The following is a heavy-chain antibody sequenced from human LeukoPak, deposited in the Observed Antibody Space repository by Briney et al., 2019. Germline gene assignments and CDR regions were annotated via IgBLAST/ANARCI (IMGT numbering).Heavy chain of an antibody. CDR3: ARDGSPYGGDYFDY. J-gene: IGHJ4*02. D-gene: IGHD3-16*01. CDR2: ISYDGSNK. CDR1: GFTFSGCS. Sequence: PGGSLRLSCAVFGFTFSGCSMHWVRQAPGKGLEWVAVISYDGSNKYYADSVKGRFTISRDNSKNTLYLQMNSLRAEDTAVYYCARDGSPYGGDYFDYWGQGTLVTVSS. V-gene: IGHV3-30-3*01.